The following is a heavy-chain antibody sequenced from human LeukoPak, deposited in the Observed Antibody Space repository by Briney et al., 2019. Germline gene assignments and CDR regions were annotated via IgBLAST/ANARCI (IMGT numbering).Heavy chain of an antibody. J-gene: IGHJ3*02. CDR3: ARMPVPIHDAFDI. D-gene: IGHD2-2*01. Sequence: SETLSLTCTVSGGSISSYYWSWIRQPAGKGLEWIGRIYSSGSTNYNPSLKSRVTMSVDTSKNQFSLKLSSVTAADSAIYFCARMPVPIHDAFDIWGQGTAVMVSS. V-gene: IGHV4-4*07. CDR2: IYSSGST. CDR1: GGSISSYY.